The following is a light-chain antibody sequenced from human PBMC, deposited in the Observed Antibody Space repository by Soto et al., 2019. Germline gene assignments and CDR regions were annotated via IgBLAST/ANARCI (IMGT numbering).Light chain of an antibody. Sequence: QSVLTQPPSVSAAPGQTVTLSCSGSSSNIGKNYVSWYQQLPGTAPKLLIYDNNKRPSGIPDRFSGSKSGTSATLGITGLPTGDEADYYCGTWDSSLRAVVFGGGTKLTVL. J-gene: IGLJ2*01. CDR3: GTWDSSLRAVV. V-gene: IGLV1-51*01. CDR2: DNN. CDR1: SSNIGKNY.